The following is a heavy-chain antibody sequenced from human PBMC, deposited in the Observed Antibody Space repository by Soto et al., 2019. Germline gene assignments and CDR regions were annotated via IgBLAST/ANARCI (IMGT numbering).Heavy chain of an antibody. CDR1: GGSISSSRYY. CDR2: IYYSGST. J-gene: IGHJ4*02. D-gene: IGHD6-6*01. Sequence: PSETLSLTCAVSGGSISSSRYYWGWIRQPPGKGLEWIGSIYYSGSTYYNPSLKSRVTISVDTSKNQFSLKLNSVTAADTAVYYCARPLYSSSPSIDYWGQGTLVTVSS. V-gene: IGHV4-39*01. CDR3: ARPLYSSSPSIDY.